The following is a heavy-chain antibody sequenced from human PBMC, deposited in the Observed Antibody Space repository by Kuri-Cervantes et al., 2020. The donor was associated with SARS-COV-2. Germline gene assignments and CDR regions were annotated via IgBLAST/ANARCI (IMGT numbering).Heavy chain of an antibody. CDR1: GYSISGGYY. CDR3: ARGRGYSGWRLNWFDP. CDR2: IYHSGST. D-gene: IGHD5-12*01. Sequence: SETLSLTCTVSGYSISGGYYWGWIRQPPGKGLEWIGSIYHSGSTYYNPSLKSRVTISVDTSKNQFSLKLSSVTAADTAVYYCARGRGYSGWRLNWFDPWGQGTLVTVSS. V-gene: IGHV4-38-2*02. J-gene: IGHJ5*02.